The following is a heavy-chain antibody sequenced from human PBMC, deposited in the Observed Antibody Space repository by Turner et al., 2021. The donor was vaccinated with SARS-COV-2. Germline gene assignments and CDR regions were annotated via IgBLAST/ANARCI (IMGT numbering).Heavy chain of an antibody. CDR1: GFDFNHYG. CDR2: LSPGGGEG. CDR3: ARDSDGSGCLSSLDV. Sequence: VQLVESGGGVVQPGTSMSLSCAASGFDFNHYGIRWVRQAPGKGLGRVAQLSPGGGEGYYPDSVKGRFTISRDDSRNTVFLQMNTLTAGDTAVYYCARDSDGSGCLSSLDVWGQGTLVTVSS. D-gene: IGHD3-22*01. J-gene: IGHJ4*02. V-gene: IGHV3-33*02.